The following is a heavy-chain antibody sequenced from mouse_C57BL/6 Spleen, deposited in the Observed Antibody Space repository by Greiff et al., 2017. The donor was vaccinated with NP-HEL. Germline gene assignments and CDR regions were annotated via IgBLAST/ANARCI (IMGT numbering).Heavy chain of an antibody. CDR3: ARRSHYYGSNHYAMDY. D-gene: IGHD1-1*01. CDR1: GFSLTSYG. Sequence: VQLQQSGPGLVQPSQSLSITCTVSGFSLTSYGVHWVRQSPGKGLEWLGVIWSGGSTDYNAAFISRLSISKDNSKSQVFFKMNSLQADDTAIYYCARRSHYYGSNHYAMDYWGQGTSVTVSS. CDR2: IWSGGST. J-gene: IGHJ4*01. V-gene: IGHV2-2*01.